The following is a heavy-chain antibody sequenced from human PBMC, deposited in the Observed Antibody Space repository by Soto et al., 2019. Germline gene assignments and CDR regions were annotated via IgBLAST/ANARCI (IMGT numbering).Heavy chain of an antibody. CDR2: ISAYNGNT. CDR3: ARKRVETTPCDY. Sequence: GASVKVSCKASGGTFSSYAISWVRQAPGQGLEWMGWISAYNGNTNYAQKLQGRVTMTTDTSTSTAYMELRSLRSDDTAVYYCARKRVETTPCDYWGQGTLVTVSS. J-gene: IGHJ4*02. V-gene: IGHV1-18*01. D-gene: IGHD4-4*01. CDR1: GGTFSSYA.